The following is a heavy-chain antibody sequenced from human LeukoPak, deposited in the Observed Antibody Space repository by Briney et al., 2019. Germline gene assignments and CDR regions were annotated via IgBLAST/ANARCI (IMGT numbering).Heavy chain of an antibody. V-gene: IGHV3-30*02. Sequence: PGGSLRLSCAASGFTFSTFGMHWVRQAPGKGLEWVAFIRYDGSDTYYADSVKGRFSISRDNSKNTLYLQMNSPRVEDTAVYHCAKDAGYYYYMDVWGKGTTVTVSS. CDR2: IRYDGSDT. J-gene: IGHJ6*03. CDR1: GFTFSTFG. CDR3: AKDAGYYYYMDV. D-gene: IGHD6-13*01.